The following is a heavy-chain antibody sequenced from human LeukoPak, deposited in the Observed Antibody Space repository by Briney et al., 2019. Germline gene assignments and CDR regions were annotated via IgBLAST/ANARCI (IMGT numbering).Heavy chain of an antibody. V-gene: IGHV3-66*01. Sequence: GGSLRLSCAASGFTVSSNYMSWVRQAPGKGLEWVSVIYSGGSTYYADSVKGRFTISRDNSKNTLYLQMNSLRAEDTAVCYSARDLGYYDILTGYQHWGQGTLVTVSS. CDR1: GFTVSSNY. CDR2: IYSGGST. J-gene: IGHJ4*02. D-gene: IGHD3-9*01. CDR3: ARDLGYYDILTGYQH.